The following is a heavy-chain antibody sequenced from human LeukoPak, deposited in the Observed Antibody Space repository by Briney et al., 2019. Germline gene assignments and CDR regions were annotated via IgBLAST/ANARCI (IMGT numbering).Heavy chain of an antibody. J-gene: IGHJ4*02. CDR2: INHSGST. V-gene: IGHV4-34*01. CDR3: ARTDGDHYFDY. D-gene: IGHD4-17*01. Sequence: SETLSLTCAVYGGSFSGYYWSWIRQPPGKGLEWIGEINHSGSTNYNPSLKSRVTISVDTSKNQFSLKLRSVTAADTAVYYCARTDGDHYFDYWGQGTLVTVSS. CDR1: GGSFSGYY.